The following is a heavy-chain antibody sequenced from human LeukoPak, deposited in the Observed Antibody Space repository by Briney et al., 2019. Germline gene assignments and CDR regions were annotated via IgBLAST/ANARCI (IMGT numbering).Heavy chain of an antibody. CDR2: ISGGGDIT. J-gene: IGHJ4*02. CDR3: VREDTPATANY. Sequence: GGSLRLSCAASGFNFANHAMSWVRQTPGKGLEWVSAISGGGDITYYADSVTGRFTISRDNSKDTLFLQMHSLRPGDAAVYYCVREDTPATANYWGQGTLVTISS. CDR1: GFNFANHA. D-gene: IGHD2-21*02. V-gene: IGHV3-23*01.